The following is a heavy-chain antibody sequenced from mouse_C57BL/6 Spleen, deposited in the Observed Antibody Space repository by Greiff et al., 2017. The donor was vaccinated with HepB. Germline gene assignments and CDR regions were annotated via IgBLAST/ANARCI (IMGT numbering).Heavy chain of an antibody. J-gene: IGHJ1*03. CDR3: ARSEGGLRGYFDV. CDR2: IYPGDGDT. CDR1: GYAFSSSW. Sequence: QVQLKQSGPELVKPGASVKISCKASGYAFSSSWMNWVKQRPGKGLEWIGRIYPGDGDTNYNGKFKGKATLTADKSSSTAYMQLSSLTSEDSAVYFCARSEGGLRGYFDVWGTGTTVTVSS. V-gene: IGHV1-82*01.